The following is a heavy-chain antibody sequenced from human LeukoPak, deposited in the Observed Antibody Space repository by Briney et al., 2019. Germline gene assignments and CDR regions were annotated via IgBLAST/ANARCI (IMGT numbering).Heavy chain of an antibody. V-gene: IGHV3-23*01. CDR2: ISGSGGST. CDR3: ARDSPLLTGYGEGS. D-gene: IGHD4-17*01. J-gene: IGHJ5*02. Sequence: PGGSLRLSCAASGFTFSSYAMSWVRRAPGKGLEWVSAISGSGGSTYYADSVKGRFTISRDTSKNTLYLQMNSLRVEDTAVYYCARDSPLLTGYGEGSWGQGTLVTVSS. CDR1: GFTFSSYA.